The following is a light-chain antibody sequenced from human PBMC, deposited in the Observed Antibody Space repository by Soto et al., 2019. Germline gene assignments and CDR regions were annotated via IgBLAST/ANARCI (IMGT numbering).Light chain of an antibody. V-gene: IGKV1-27*01. Sequence: DIQMTQSPSSLSASVGDRVTIISLSGQGTSNYLAWYQQKPGKVPKLLIYAASSLQSWVASRFSGSGSGTDFTLTISSLQPEDFATYYCQQSYSTPFTFGGGTKVDIK. CDR3: QQSYSTPFT. CDR1: QGTSNY. J-gene: IGKJ4*01. CDR2: AAS.